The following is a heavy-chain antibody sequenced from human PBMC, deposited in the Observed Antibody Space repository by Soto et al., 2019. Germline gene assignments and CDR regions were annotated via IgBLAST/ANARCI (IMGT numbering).Heavy chain of an antibody. J-gene: IGHJ4*02. V-gene: IGHV3-23*01. Sequence: GGSLRLSCAASGFTFSNYAVTWVRQAPGKGLEWVSTISGSGGSTYYADSVKGWFTISRDNSKNTLYLQMNSLRAEDTAVYYCAKDQGSSWYEIGYWGQGTLVTVPQ. CDR3: AKDQGSSWYEIGY. CDR2: ISGSGGST. D-gene: IGHD6-13*01. CDR1: GFTFSNYA.